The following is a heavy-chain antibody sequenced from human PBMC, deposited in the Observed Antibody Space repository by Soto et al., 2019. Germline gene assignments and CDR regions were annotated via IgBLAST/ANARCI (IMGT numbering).Heavy chain of an antibody. J-gene: IGHJ4*02. CDR2: TYYRSKWYS. CDR3: ARDSRGYGDHVLFDY. D-gene: IGHD5-12*01. CDR1: GGSVSSNHAT. V-gene: IGHV6-1*01. Sequence: SETLSLTCAISGGSVSSNHATWDWIRQSPSRGLEWLGRTYYRSKWYSDYAVSVKSRITINPDTSKNQFSLQLNAVTPEVSSFYYFARDSRGYGDHVLFDYWGQGTLVTVSS.